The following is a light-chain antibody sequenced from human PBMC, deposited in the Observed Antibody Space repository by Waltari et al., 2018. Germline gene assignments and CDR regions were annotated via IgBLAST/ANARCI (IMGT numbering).Light chain of an antibody. Sequence: DIVMSQSPDSLAVSLGERATINCKSSQSVCSSSNSKTYIAWYQHKPGQPPKLLIYRASVRASGVPDRFSGSGSGTDFPLTLSSLQAEDVAVYYCHHYYIPPLTFGQGTRLEI. CDR1: QSVCSSSNSKTY. CDR2: RAS. J-gene: IGKJ5*01. CDR3: HHYYIPPLT. V-gene: IGKV4-1*01.